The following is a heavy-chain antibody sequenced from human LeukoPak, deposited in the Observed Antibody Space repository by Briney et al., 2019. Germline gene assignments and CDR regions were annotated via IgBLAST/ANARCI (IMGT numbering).Heavy chain of an antibody. V-gene: IGHV4-59*08. J-gene: IGHJ4*02. CDR1: GGSINNSY. Sequence: TSETLSLTCAVSGGSINNSYWSWIRQPPGKGLEWIWYIYDSGNTKHNPSLKSRVTISVDTSKNQFSLNLTSVTAADTAVYYCARHGSPSSPLWFWGQGTLVAVSS. D-gene: IGHD2-21*01. CDR2: IYDSGNT. CDR3: ARHGSPSSPLWF.